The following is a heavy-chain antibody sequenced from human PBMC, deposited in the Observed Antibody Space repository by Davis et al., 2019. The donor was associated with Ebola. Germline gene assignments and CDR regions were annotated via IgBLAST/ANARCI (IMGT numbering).Heavy chain of an antibody. J-gene: IGHJ6*02. CDR3: ARQSVVYYYYGMDV. D-gene: IGHD2-15*01. CDR1: GGSISSSSYY. CDR2: IYYSGST. V-gene: IGHV4-39*01. Sequence: SETLSLTCTVSGGSISSSSYYWGWIRQPPGKGLEWIGSIYYSGSTYYNPSLKSRVTISVDTSKNQFSLKLSSVTAADTAVYYCARQSVVYYYYGMDVWSQGTLVTVSS.